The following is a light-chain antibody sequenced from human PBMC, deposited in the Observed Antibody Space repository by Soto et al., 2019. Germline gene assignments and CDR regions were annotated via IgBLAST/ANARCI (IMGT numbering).Light chain of an antibody. J-gene: IGKJ1*01. CDR2: DAS. CDR3: HQRSNWPRT. Sequence: EIVLTQSPATLSLSPGERANLSCRASQSVSSYLAWYQQKPGQAPRLLIYDASNRATGIPARFSGSGSGTDFTLTISSLEPEDFAVYYCHQRSNWPRTFGQGTKVEIK. V-gene: IGKV3-11*01. CDR1: QSVSSY.